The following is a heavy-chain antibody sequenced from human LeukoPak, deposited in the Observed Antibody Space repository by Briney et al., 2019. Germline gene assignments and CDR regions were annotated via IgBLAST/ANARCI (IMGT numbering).Heavy chain of an antibody. CDR3: ARHGHCTNGVCYSNYYYHMDV. D-gene: IGHD2-8*01. CDR1: GYSFASSW. Sequence: GESLKISCKGSGYSFASSWIGWVRQMPGKGLEWMGIIYPDDSDTRYSPSFEGQIAISVDKSISTAYLQWSSLKASDTAVYYCARHGHCTNGVCYSNYYYHMDVWGKGTTVTVPS. CDR2: IYPDDSDT. V-gene: IGHV5-51*01. J-gene: IGHJ6*03.